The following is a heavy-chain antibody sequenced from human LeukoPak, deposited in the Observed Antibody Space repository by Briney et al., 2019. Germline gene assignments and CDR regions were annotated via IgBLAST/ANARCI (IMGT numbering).Heavy chain of an antibody. J-gene: IGHJ4*02. V-gene: IGHV4-34*01. CDR2: INHSGST. CDR3: ARDTYYDILTGYFFDY. CDR1: GGSFSGYY. Sequence: SETLSLTCAVYGGSFSGYYWSWIRQPPGKGLEWIGEINHSGSTNYNPSLRSRVTISVDTSKNQFSLKLSSVTAADTAVYYCARDTYYDILTGYFFDYWGQGTLVTVSS. D-gene: IGHD3-9*01.